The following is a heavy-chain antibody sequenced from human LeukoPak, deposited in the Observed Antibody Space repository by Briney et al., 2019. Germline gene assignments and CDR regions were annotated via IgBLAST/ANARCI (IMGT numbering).Heavy chain of an antibody. CDR2: ISGSGGST. V-gene: IGHV3-23*01. Sequence: PGGSLRLSCAASGFTFSSYAMSWVRQAPGKGLEWVSAISGSGGSTYYADSVKGRFTISRDNSKNTLYLQMNSLRAEDTAVYYCAKDPAAIFYYYYYMDVWGKGTTVTVSS. CDR3: AKDPAAIFYYYYYMDV. CDR1: GFTFSSYA. D-gene: IGHD2-2*01. J-gene: IGHJ6*03.